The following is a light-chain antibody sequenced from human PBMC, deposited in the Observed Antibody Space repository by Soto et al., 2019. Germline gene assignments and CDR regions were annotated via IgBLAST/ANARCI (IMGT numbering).Light chain of an antibody. V-gene: IGLV1-44*01. CDR1: SSNIGSNS. CDR3: AAWDDSLNGHI. CDR2: SSN. J-gene: IGLJ1*01. Sequence: VLTQPHSASGTPGQRVTISCSGSSSNIGSNSVHWFQQVPGTAPKPLIYSSNQRPSGVPERFSGSKSGTSASLAISGLQSEDEADYYCAAWDDSLNGHIFGTGTKVTVL.